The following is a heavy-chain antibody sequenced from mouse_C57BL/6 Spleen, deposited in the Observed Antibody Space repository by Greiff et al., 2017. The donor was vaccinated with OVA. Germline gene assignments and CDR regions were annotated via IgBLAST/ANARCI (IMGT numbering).Heavy chain of an antibody. V-gene: IGHV3-6*01. CDR3: ARENYDYDRGFAY. CDR2: ISYDGSN. J-gene: IGHJ3*01. D-gene: IGHD2-4*01. Sequence: EVKLMESGPGLVKPSQSLSLTCSVTGYSITSGYYWNWIRQFPGNKLEWMGYISYDGSNNYNPSLKNRISITRDTSKNQFFLKLNSVTTEDTATYYCARENYDYDRGFAYWGQGTLVTVSA. CDR1: GYSITSGYY.